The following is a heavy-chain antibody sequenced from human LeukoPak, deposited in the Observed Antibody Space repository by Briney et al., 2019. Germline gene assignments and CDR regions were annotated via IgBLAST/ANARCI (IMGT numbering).Heavy chain of an antibody. CDR3: ARDPSRYDLDY. D-gene: IGHD5-12*01. CDR2: IQQGGSEK. Sequence: GRSLRLSCAASGFTFGSYWMTWVRQAPGKGLEWVANIQQGGSEKNYADSVKGRFTISRDTAKNSLYLQMNSLRAEDTAVYYCARDPSRYDLDYWGQGTLVTVSS. J-gene: IGHJ4*02. CDR1: GFTFGSYW. V-gene: IGHV3-7*01.